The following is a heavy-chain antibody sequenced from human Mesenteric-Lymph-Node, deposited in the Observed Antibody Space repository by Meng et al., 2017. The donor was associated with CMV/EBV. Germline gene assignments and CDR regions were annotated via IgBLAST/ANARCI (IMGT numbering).Heavy chain of an antibody. CDR1: GFTFISYA. J-gene: IGHJ6*02. D-gene: IGHD3-16*01. V-gene: IGHV3-23*01. CDR3: ARQGDGMDV. Sequence: GESLKISCAASGFTFISYAMSWVRQAPGKGLEWVSTISDSGSSTYYADSVKGRFTISRDNSESTLYLQMNSLRAEDTALYHCARQGDGMDVWGQGTTVTVSS. CDR2: ISDSGSST.